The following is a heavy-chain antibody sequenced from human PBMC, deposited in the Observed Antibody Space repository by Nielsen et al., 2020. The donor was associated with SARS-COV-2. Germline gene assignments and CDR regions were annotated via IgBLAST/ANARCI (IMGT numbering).Heavy chain of an antibody. V-gene: IGHV4-30-2*05. CDR3: ARSPTGTTPLDAFDI. J-gene: IGHJ3*02. Sequence: SETLSLTCVVSGDSMKNAGFSWSWVRQPPGKGLEWIGYIYHSGSTHYKPSLKSRVTMSVDTSQNQFSLKLNSMTVADTAVYYCARSPTGTTPLDAFDIWGQGTMVSVSS. CDR2: IYHSGST. D-gene: IGHD1-1*01. CDR1: GDSMKNAGFS.